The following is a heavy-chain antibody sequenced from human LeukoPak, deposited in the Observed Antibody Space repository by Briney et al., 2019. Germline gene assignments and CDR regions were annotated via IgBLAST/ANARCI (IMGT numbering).Heavy chain of an antibody. J-gene: IGHJ4*02. CDR1: GFIFSSYA. CDR2: IHSSGGT. CDR3: ARGGAPEY. Sequence: GSLRLSCAASGFIFSSYAMSWIRQPAGKGLEWIGRIHSSGGTNYNPSLKSRVTMSVDTSTNLVSLKLRSVTAADTAVYYCARGGAPEYWGQGTLVTVYS. V-gene: IGHV4-4*07.